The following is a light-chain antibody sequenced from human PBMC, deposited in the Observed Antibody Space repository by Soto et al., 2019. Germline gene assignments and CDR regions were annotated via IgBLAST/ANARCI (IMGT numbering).Light chain of an antibody. V-gene: IGKV3-15*01. Sequence: EIVMTQSPATLSVSPGERATLSCRASQSVSSNLAWYQQKPGQAPRLLIYGASTRATGIPARFSGSGSGTEFTLTISSLQSEDFAVYYCKQYGSSGKFGQGTKVDIK. J-gene: IGKJ1*01. CDR3: KQYGSSGK. CDR2: GAS. CDR1: QSVSSN.